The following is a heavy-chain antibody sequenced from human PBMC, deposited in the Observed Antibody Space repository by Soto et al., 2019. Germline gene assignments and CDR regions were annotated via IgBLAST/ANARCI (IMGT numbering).Heavy chain of an antibody. CDR1: GGSISSGGYS. D-gene: IGHD3-22*01. CDR2: IYHSGST. Sequence: SETLSLTCAVSGGSISSGGYSWSWIRQPPGKGLEWIGYIYHSGSTYYNPSLKSRVTISVDRSKNQFSLKLSSVTAADTAVYYCARGGVDYYDSSGYYFSPYYFDYWGQGTLVTAPQ. V-gene: IGHV4-30-2*01. J-gene: IGHJ4*02. CDR3: ARGGVDYYDSSGYYFSPYYFDY.